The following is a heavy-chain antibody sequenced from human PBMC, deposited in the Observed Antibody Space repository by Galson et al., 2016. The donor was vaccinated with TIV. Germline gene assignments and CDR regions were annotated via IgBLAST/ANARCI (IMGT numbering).Heavy chain of an antibody. V-gene: IGHV4-38-2*01. Sequence: SETLSLTCAVSGYPISSGYYWGWVRQPPGKGLEWLGNICHTETTYYNPSLESRVSISVDTSKNQFSLRLSSVTAADTAVYYCVRIGMLRESCSCYACPGIFDTWGQGILVTVSS. CDR3: VRIGMLRESCSCYACPGIFDT. D-gene: IGHD3-22*01. J-gene: IGHJ5*02. CDR2: ICHTETT. CDR1: GYPISSGYY.